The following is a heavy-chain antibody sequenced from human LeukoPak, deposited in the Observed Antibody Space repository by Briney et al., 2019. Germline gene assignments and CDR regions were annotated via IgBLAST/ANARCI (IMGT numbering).Heavy chain of an antibody. CDR2: IKQDGSEK. CDR1: GFTFSSYW. Sequence: PGGSLRLSCAASGFTFSSYWMSWVRQAPGKGLEWVANIKQDGSEKYYVDSVKGRFIISRDNAKNSLCLQMNSLRAEDTAVYYCAKGAFRDQVQGYYYMDVWGKGTTVTVSS. V-gene: IGHV3-7*01. CDR3: AKGAFRDQVQGYYYMDV. D-gene: IGHD3-10*01. J-gene: IGHJ6*03.